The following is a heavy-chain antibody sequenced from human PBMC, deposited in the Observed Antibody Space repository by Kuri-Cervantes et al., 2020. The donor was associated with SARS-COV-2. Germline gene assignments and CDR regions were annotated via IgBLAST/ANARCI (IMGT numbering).Heavy chain of an antibody. V-gene: IGHV1-3*01. CDR3: VRAGCSRGSASTSWFDP. CDR2: IYASNGNT. CDR1: GYTFTSYA. J-gene: IGHJ5*02. D-gene: IGHD6-13*01. Sequence: ASVKVSRKASGYTFTSYAMHWVRQAPGQGLEWMGWIYASNGNTQYSQKFQGRVTITRDTSASTAYMELRSLRCEDTAVYYCVRAGCSRGSASTSWFDPWGQGTLVTVSS.